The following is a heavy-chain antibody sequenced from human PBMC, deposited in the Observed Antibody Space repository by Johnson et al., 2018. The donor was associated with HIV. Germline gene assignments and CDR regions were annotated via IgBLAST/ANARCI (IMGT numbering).Heavy chain of an antibody. CDR3: ARESAASELRYFDWLGMSIFAFDI. V-gene: IGHV3-20*04. Sequence: EVQLVESGGGVVRPGGSLRLSCVASGFTFDDYGMSWVRQGPGKGLEWVSGINWNGGNTGYADSVKGRFTIPSATATNSLYLQMNSLRAEDTALYYCARESAASELRYFDWLGMSIFAFDIWGQGTMVTVSS. J-gene: IGHJ3*02. CDR2: INWNGGNT. CDR1: GFTFDDYG. D-gene: IGHD3-9*01.